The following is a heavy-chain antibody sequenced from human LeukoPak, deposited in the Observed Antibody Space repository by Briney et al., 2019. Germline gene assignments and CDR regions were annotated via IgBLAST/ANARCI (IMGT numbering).Heavy chain of an antibody. CDR1: GFTFDDYG. CDR2: INWNGGST. Sequence: GGSLRLSCAASGFTFDDYGMSWVRQAPGKGLEWVSGINWNGGSTGYADSVKGRFTISRDNAKNSLYLQMNILRAEDTALYYCARGPSYGDPHDAFDIWGQGTMVTVSS. D-gene: IGHD4-17*01. CDR3: ARGPSYGDPHDAFDI. V-gene: IGHV3-20*04. J-gene: IGHJ3*02.